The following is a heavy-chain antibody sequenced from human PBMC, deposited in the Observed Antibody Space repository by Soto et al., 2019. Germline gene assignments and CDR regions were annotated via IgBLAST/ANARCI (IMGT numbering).Heavy chain of an antibody. CDR2: TGTRGATT. V-gene: IGHV3-48*03. D-gene: IGHD3-10*01. J-gene: IGHJ4*02. CDR1: GFTFSDSE. CDR3: GRAKLGAIGFPFFDL. Sequence: PGGSLRLSCTASGFTFSDSEMNWVRQAPGKGLEWVSYTGTRGATTYYADPVKCRLTLSRDTSKNTLSLQMNSLRADDAAVYYCGRAKLGAIGFPFFDLWCQGAQVAVSS.